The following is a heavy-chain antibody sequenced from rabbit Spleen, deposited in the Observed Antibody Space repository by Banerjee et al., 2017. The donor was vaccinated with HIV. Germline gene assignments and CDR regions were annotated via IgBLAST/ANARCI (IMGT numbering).Heavy chain of an antibody. Sequence: QSLEESGGDLVKPGASLTLTCPASGVSFSSNNYMCWVRQAPGKGLEWIACMDTGSSGFTYFASWAKGRFTISKTSSTTVTLQMTSLTAADTATYFCARDSGSSFSSYGMDLWGPGTLAPS. CDR3: ARDSGSSFSSYGMDL. CDR2: MDTGSSGFT. CDR1: GVSFSSNNY. D-gene: IGHD8-1*01. J-gene: IGHJ6*01. V-gene: IGHV1S40*01.